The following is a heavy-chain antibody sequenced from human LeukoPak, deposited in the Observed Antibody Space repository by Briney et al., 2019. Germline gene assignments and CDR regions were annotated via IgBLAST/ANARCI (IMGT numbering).Heavy chain of an antibody. J-gene: IGHJ6*02. CDR2: ISAYNGNT. D-gene: IGHD6-19*01. CDR3: ARIGSSGWAYYYYYGMDV. Sequence: ASVKVSCKASGYTFTSYGISWVRQAPGQGLEWMGWISAYNGNTNYAQKLQGRVTMTTDTSTSTAYMELRSLGSDDTAVYYCARIGSSGWAYYYYYGMDVWGQGTTVTVSS. V-gene: IGHV1-18*01. CDR1: GYTFTSYG.